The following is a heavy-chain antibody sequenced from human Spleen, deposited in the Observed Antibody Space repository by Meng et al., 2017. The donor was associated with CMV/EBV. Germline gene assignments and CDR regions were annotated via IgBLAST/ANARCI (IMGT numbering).Heavy chain of an antibody. J-gene: IGHJ4*02. CDR1: GDTLSSYS. Sequence: KVSCKTSGDTLSSYSVHWVRQAPGQGLEWVGWINPRNGDTFYAPKFEGRVTMTRDSSISTAYMELKRLRSDDTAVYFCARGGNGYNFWGQGTLVTVSS. V-gene: IGHV1-2*02. CDR3: ARGGNGYNF. CDR2: INPRNGDT. D-gene: IGHD5-24*01.